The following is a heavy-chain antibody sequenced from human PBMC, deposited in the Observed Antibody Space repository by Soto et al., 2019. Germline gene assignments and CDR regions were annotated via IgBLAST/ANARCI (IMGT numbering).Heavy chain of an antibody. CDR3: ASWLGPTTPDDAFDI. CDR2: INSDGSST. Sequence: GGSLRLSCAASGFTFSSYWMHWVRQAPGKGLVWVSRINSDGSSTSYADSVKGRFTISRDNAKNTLYLQMNSLRAEDTAVYYCASWLGPTTPDDAFDIWGQGTMVTVSS. D-gene: IGHD1-26*01. J-gene: IGHJ3*02. CDR1: GFTFSSYW. V-gene: IGHV3-74*01.